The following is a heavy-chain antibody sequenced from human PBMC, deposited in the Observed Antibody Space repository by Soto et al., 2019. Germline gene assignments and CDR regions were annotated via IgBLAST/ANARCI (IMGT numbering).Heavy chain of an antibody. CDR1: GFTFSSYG. J-gene: IGHJ4*02. Sequence: ESGGGVVQPGRSLRLSCAASGFTFSSYGMHWVRQAPGKGLEWVAVIWYDGSNKYYADSVKGRFTISRDNSKNTLYLQMNSLKAEDTAVYYWARDCFSSSGCFDSWGQGTLVTVSS. CDR2: IWYDGSNK. D-gene: IGHD6-19*01. V-gene: IGHV3-33*01. CDR3: ARDCFSSSGCFDS.